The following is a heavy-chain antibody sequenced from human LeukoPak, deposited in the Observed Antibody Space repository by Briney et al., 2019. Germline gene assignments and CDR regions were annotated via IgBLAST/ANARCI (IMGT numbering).Heavy chain of an antibody. CDR2: ISGRGGGT. CDR3: AKRGVVIRVILVGFHKEAYYFDS. CDR1: GITLSNYG. J-gene: IGHJ4*02. V-gene: IGHV3-23*01. Sequence: GGSLRLSCAVSGITLSNYGMSWVRQAPGKGLEWVAGISGRGGGTNYADSVKGRFTISRDNPKNTLYLQMNSLGAEDTAVYFCAKRGVVIRVILVGFHKEAYYFDSWGQGALVTVSS. D-gene: IGHD3-22*01.